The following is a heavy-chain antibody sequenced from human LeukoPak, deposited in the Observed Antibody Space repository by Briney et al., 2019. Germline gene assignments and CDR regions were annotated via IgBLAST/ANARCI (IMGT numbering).Heavy chain of an antibody. V-gene: IGHV3-66*01. CDR1: GLTVSRTY. J-gene: IGHJ4*02. Sequence: GGSLRLSCAASGLTVSRTYLVWVRQAPGKGLEWVSSIYTGGTTYYADSVKGRFTISRDNSKNTLHLQLTSLRADDTALYFCARGTLRSGYDSWGQGTLVTVSS. CDR2: IYTGGTT. CDR3: ARGTLRSGYDS. D-gene: IGHD5-12*01.